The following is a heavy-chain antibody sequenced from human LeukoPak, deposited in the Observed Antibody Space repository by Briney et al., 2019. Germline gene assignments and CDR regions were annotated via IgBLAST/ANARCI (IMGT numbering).Heavy chain of an antibody. V-gene: IGHV4-59*01. CDR2: IYFSGNT. J-gene: IGHJ5*02. CDR1: GGSISSDY. Sequence: SETLSLTCTVSGGSISSDYWSWIRQPPGKGLEWIGYIYFSGNTSYNPSLQSRVTISVDTSKNHFSLKLSSVTAADTAVYYCARGKRIAAGWFDPWGQGTLVTVSS. D-gene: IGHD6-13*01. CDR3: ARGKRIAAGWFDP.